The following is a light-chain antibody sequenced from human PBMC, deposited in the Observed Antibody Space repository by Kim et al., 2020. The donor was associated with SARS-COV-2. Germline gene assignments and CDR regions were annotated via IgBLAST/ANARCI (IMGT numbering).Light chain of an antibody. CDR3: QVWDSTTTV. Sequence: SYELTQSPSVSVSPGQTASITCSGDRLGNKYACWYQQKPGQSPVVVIYQDTRRPSGIPERFSGSNSGNTATLTISGTQAMDEADYYCQVWDSTTTVFGGGTQLTVL. V-gene: IGLV3-1*01. J-gene: IGLJ2*01. CDR1: RLGNKY. CDR2: QDT.